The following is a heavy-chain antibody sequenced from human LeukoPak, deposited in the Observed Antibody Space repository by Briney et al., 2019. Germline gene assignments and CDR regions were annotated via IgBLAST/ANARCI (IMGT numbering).Heavy chain of an antibody. CDR1: GGSINSDSYY. Sequence: SETLSLTCTVSGGSINSDSYYWSWIRQPPGKGLEWIGYIYHSGSTYYNPSLKSRVTISVDRSKNQFSLKLSSVTAADTAVYYCARDLVTVTDEAGYWGQGTLVTVSS. J-gene: IGHJ4*02. CDR3: ARDLVTVTDEAGY. CDR2: IYHSGST. D-gene: IGHD4-17*01. V-gene: IGHV4-30-2*01.